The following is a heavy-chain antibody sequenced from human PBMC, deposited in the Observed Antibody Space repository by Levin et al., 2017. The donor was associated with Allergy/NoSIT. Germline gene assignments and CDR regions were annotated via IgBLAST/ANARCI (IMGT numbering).Heavy chain of an antibody. CDR2: IIPKSGGT. D-gene: IGHD3-16*01. CDR1: GYTFTGYY. V-gene: IGHV1-2*02. CDR3: ARDASQVY. J-gene: IGHJ4*02. Sequence: PGGSLRLSCKASGYTFTGYYIHWVRQAPGQGLEWMGWIIPKSGGTKYAQKFQDRVTMTRDTSINTAYMELNRLRSDDTAVYYCARDASQVYWGQGTLVTVSS.